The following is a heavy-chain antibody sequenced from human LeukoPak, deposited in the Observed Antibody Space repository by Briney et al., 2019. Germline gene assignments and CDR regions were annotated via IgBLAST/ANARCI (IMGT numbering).Heavy chain of an antibody. V-gene: IGHV4-59*01. Sequence: SETLSLTCAVYGGSFSGYYWSWVRQPPGKGLEWIGYVYYSGSTEYNPSLKSRVTMSVDTSRIQFSLKLNSMTAADTAVYYCARGRDFWSGYSFDYWGQGALVTVSS. CDR3: ARGRDFWSGYSFDY. D-gene: IGHD3-3*01. CDR1: GGSFSGYY. CDR2: VYYSGST. J-gene: IGHJ4*02.